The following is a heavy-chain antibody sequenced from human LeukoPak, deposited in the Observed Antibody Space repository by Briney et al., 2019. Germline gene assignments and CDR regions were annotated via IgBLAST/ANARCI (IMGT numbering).Heavy chain of an antibody. CDR2: IYTSGST. J-gene: IGHJ4*02. Sequence: PSETLSLTCTVCGGSISSGSYYWSWIRQPAGKGLEWIGRIYTSGSTNYNPSLKSRVTISVDTFKNQFSLKMRSVTAADTAVFYCARGLYFYSGSGQHRLDYWGQGALVTVSS. CDR3: ARGLYFYSGSGQHRLDY. D-gene: IGHD3-10*01. CDR1: GGSISSGSYY. V-gene: IGHV4-61*02.